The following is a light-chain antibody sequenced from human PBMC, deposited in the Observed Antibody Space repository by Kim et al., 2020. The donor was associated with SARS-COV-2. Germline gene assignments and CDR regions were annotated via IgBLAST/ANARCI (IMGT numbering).Light chain of an antibody. CDR1: SSNIGAGYD. V-gene: IGLV1-40*01. CDR3: QSYDNSLSSYV. Sequence: QSALTQPPSVSGAPGQRVTISCTGTSSNIGAGYDVHWFQQLPTTAPKLLIYGNNNRPSGVPDRFSGSKSGTSASLAITGLQAEDEADYYCQSYDNSLSSYVFGSGTKVTVL. CDR2: GNN. J-gene: IGLJ1*01.